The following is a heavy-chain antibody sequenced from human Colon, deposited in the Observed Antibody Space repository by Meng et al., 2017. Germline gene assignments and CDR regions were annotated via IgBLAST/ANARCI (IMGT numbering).Heavy chain of an antibody. CDR2: INHSGST. Sequence: QVQLQQWGAGLLKPSETLSLTCAVYGGSFSDYYWNWIRQFSGKGLEWIGEINHSGSTNYNPSLKSRVTMSVDTSKNQFSLNLKSVTAADTAIYYCARLHCTNTVCPEPRDLDFWGQGALVTVSS. CDR1: GGSFSDYY. CDR3: ARLHCTNTVCPEPRDLDF. V-gene: IGHV4-34*01. J-gene: IGHJ4*02. D-gene: IGHD2-8*01.